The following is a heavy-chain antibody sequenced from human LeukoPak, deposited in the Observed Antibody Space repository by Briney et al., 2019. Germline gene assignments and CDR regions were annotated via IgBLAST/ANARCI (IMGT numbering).Heavy chain of an antibody. J-gene: IGHJ6*03. D-gene: IGHD2-2*01. CDR2: IYTSGST. Sequence: SETLSLTCTVSGGSISSYYWSWIRQPAGKGLEWIGRIYTSGSTNYNPSLKSRVTMSVDTSKNQFSLKLSSVTAADTAVYYCARGFDCSSTSCYPAYYYMDVWGKGTTVTVSS. V-gene: IGHV4-4*07. CDR1: GGSISSYY. CDR3: ARGFDCSSTSCYPAYYYMDV.